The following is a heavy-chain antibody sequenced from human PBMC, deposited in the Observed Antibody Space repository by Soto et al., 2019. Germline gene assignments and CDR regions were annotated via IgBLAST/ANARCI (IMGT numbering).Heavy chain of an antibody. D-gene: IGHD6-19*01. J-gene: IGHJ4*02. CDR3: ARAYSSGWSFDY. V-gene: IGHV3-64*01. CDR1: GFTFSSYA. Sequence: EVQLVESGGGLVQPGGSLRLSCAASGFTFSSYAMHWVRQAPGKGLEYVSAISSNGGSTYYANSVKGRFTISRDNSKNTLYLQMGSLRAEDMAVYYCARAYSSGWSFDYWGQETLVTVSS. CDR2: ISSNGGST.